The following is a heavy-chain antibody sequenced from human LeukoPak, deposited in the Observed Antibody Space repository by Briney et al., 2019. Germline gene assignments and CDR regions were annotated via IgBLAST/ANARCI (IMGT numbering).Heavy chain of an antibody. CDR3: TTAYYGDYGAYYYYYGMDV. D-gene: IGHD4-17*01. J-gene: IGHJ6*02. Sequence: GGSLRLSCAASGFTFSNAWMSWVRQAPGKGLEWVGRIKSKTDGGTTDYAAPVKGRFTISRDDSKNTLYLQMNSLKTEDTAVYYCTTAYYGDYGAYYYYYGMDVWGQGTTVTVSS. CDR1: GFTFSNAW. CDR2: IKSKTDGGTT. V-gene: IGHV3-15*01.